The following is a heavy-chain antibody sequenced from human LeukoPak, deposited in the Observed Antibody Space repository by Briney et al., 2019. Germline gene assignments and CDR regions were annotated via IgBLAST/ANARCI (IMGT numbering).Heavy chain of an antibody. CDR1: GFIFSDYA. CDR2: AGVDDAI. Sequence: SGGSLRLSCAATGFIFSDYAMNWVRQAPGKGLEWVSVAGVDDAIYYRDSVKGRFTISRDNSKNTLSLQMNSLRLEDTAVYYCTKDAWSRNGIYDPFDIWGQGTMVTVSS. D-gene: IGHD2-8*01. J-gene: IGHJ3*02. V-gene: IGHV3-23*01. CDR3: TKDAWSRNGIYDPFDI.